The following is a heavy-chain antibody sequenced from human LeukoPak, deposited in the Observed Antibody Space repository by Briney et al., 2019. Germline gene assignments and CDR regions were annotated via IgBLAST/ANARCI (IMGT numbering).Heavy chain of an antibody. V-gene: IGHV3-23*01. CDR3: AKDPDTYYDFWSGYFGANWFDP. CDR1: GFTFSSYA. Sequence: PGGSLRLSCAASGFTFSSYAMSWVRQAPGKGLEWVSAISGSGGSTYYADSVKGRFTISRDNSKNTLYLQMNSLRAEDTAVYYCAKDPDTYYDFWSGYFGANWFDPWGQGTLVTVSS. D-gene: IGHD3-3*01. CDR2: ISGSGGST. J-gene: IGHJ5*02.